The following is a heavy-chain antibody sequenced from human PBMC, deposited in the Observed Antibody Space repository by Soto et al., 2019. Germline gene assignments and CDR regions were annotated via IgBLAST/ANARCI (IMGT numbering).Heavy chain of an antibody. J-gene: IGHJ4*02. CDR2: MNPDRDKR. V-gene: IGHV1-8*01. CDR1: GYTFTRYD. CDR3: VRGANFDK. Sequence: QVQLVQSGAEVKKPGASVRVSCKGSGYTFTRYDVHWVRQATGQGLEWMGWMNPDRDKRGYAQKYQGRITMSVDTSTYTVYMELSSLGSEDTAVYYCVRGANFDKWGQGTLVTVSS.